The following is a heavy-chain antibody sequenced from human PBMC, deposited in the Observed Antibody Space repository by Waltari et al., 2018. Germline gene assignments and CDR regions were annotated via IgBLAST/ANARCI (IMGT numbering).Heavy chain of an antibody. CDR3: ARVTGPWSKLS. CDR1: GFTVSSHY. Sequence: QLVESGGGLIQPGGSLRLSCATSGFTVSSHYMSWVRQAPGKGLEWVSVIYSGGSTYYADSVKGRFTISRDNSKNTLYLQMNSLRAEDTAVYYCARVTGPWSKLSWGQGTLVTVSS. CDR2: IYSGGST. V-gene: IGHV3-53*01. J-gene: IGHJ5*02. D-gene: IGHD2-8*02.